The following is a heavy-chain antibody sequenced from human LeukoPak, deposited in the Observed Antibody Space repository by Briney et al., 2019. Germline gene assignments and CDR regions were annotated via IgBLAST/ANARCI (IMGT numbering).Heavy chain of an antibody. J-gene: IGHJ2*01. CDR2: ISHGGST. CDR1: GVSLSGHY. Sequence: KPSETLSLTCAVYGVSLSGHYWSWIRQPPGKGLEWIGEISHGGSTKYNPSLKSRVTISVDTSRNQFSLKLSSVTAADTAVYYCARNFDLWGRGTLVTVSS. CDR3: ARNFDL. V-gene: IGHV4-34*01.